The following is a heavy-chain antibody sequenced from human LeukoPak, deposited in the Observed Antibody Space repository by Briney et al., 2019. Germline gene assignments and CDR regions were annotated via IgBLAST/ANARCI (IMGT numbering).Heavy chain of an antibody. D-gene: IGHD1-14*01. J-gene: IGHJ5*02. Sequence: ASVKVSCKASGYTFTSYDISWVRQAPGQGLEWMGWISAYNGNTNYAQKLQGRVTMTTDTSTSTAYMELRSLRSDDTAVYYCARISSTGDLATYRKFDPWGQGTLVTVSS. CDR3: ARISSTGDLATYRKFDP. CDR2: ISAYNGNT. CDR1: GYTFTSYD. V-gene: IGHV1-18*01.